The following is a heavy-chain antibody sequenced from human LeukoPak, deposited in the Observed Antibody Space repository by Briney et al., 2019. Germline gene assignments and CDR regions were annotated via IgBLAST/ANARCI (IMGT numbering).Heavy chain of an antibody. CDR1: GFTFSSYS. CDR2: ISSSSSYI. CDR3: ARRGLGSSWYWDY. D-gene: IGHD6-13*01. Sequence: GGSLRLSCAASGFTFSSYSMNWVRQAPGKGLEWVSSISSSSSYIYYADSVKGRFTISRDNAKNSLYLQVNSLRAEDTAVYYCARRGLGSSWYWDYWGQGTLVTVSS. J-gene: IGHJ4*02. V-gene: IGHV3-21*01.